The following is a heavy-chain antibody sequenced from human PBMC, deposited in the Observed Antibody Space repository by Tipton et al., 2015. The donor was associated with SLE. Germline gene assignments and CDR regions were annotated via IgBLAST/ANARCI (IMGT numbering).Heavy chain of an antibody. CDR3: ARGGYCSGGNCYSLDY. CDR1: GFTFSSYA. J-gene: IGHJ4*02. Sequence: SLRLSCAASGFTFSSYAMHWVRQAPGKGLEWVAVISYDGSNKYYADSVKGRFTISRDNSKNTLYLQMNSLRAEDTAVYYCARGGYCSGGNCYSLDYWGQGTLVAVSS. V-gene: IGHV3-30*04. CDR2: ISYDGSNK. D-gene: IGHD2-15*01.